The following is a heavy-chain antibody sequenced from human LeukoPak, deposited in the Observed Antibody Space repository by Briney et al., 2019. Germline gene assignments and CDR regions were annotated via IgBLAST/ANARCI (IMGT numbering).Heavy chain of an antibody. V-gene: IGHV4-34*01. CDR1: GGSFSDYY. J-gene: IGHJ4*02. CDR3: ARHAGGIAAAGTRPFDY. CDR2: INPSGST. D-gene: IGHD6-13*01. Sequence: PSETLSLTCAVYGGSFSDYYWSWIRQPPGKGLEWIGEINPSGSTNYSPSLKSRVTISVDTSKNQFSLKLSSVTAADTAVYYCARHAGGIAAAGTRPFDYWGQGTLVTVSS.